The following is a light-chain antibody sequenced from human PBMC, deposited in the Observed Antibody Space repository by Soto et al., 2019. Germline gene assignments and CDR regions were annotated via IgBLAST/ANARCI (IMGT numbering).Light chain of an antibody. J-gene: IGLJ2*01. CDR2: EVS. Sequence: QSVLTQPASVSGSPGQSITISCSGTSSDVGGYNYVSWYQQHPRKAPKLMIYEVSNRPSGVSHRFSGSKSGNTASLTISGLQAEDEADYYCSSYISSSTLHVVFGGGTKLTVL. V-gene: IGLV2-14*01. CDR3: SSYISSSTLHVV. CDR1: SSDVGGYNY.